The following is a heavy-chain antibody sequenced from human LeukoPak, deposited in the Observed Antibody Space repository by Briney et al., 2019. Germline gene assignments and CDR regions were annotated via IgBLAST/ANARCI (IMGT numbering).Heavy chain of an antibody. Sequence: PGGSLRLSCAASGFTFSSYSMNWVPQAPGKGLEWVSSISSSSSYIYYADSVKGRFTISRDNAKNSLYLQMNSLRAEDTAVYYCVRDGGVSGYDLLDYWGQGTLVTVSS. J-gene: IGHJ4*02. CDR2: ISSSSSYI. CDR3: VRDGGVSGYDLLDY. CDR1: GFTFSSYS. V-gene: IGHV3-21*01. D-gene: IGHD5-12*01.